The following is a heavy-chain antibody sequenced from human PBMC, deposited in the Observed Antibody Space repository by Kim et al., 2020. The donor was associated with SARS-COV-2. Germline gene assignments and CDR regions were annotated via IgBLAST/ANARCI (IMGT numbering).Heavy chain of an antibody. CDR3: AKAITRWSYYYYGMDV. J-gene: IGHJ6*02. Sequence: SVKGRFTISRDNSKNTLCLQMNSLRAEDTAVYYCAKAITRWSYYYYGMDVWGQGTTVTVSS. V-gene: IGHV3-23*01. D-gene: IGHD5-12*01.